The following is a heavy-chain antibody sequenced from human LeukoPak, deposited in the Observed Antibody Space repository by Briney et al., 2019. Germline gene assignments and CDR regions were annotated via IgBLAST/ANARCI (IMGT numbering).Heavy chain of an antibody. CDR3: ARAPLLGIFGLDP. D-gene: IGHD3-3*01. CDR1: GGSISSYY. V-gene: IGHV4-59*01. CDR2: IYYSGST. Sequence: SETLSLTCTVSGGSISSYYWSWIRQPPGKGLEWIGYIYYSGSTNYNPSLKSRVTISVDTSKNRFSLKLSSATAADTAVYYCARAPLLGIFGLDPWGQGTLVTVSP. J-gene: IGHJ5*02.